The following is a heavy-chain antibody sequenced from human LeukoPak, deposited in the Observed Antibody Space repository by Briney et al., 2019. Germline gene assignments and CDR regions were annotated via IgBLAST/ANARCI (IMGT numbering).Heavy chain of an antibody. CDR2: ISGSGGST. CDR1: GFTFSSYA. D-gene: IGHD1-26*01. J-gene: IGHJ4*02. CDR3: AKDLLSGSQGFDY. Sequence: GGSLRLSCAASGFTFSSYAMSWVRQAPGKGLEWVSAISGSGGSTYYADSVKGRFTISRDNSKNTLYLQTNSLRAEDTAVYYCAKDLLSGSQGFDYWGQGTLVAVSS. V-gene: IGHV3-23*01.